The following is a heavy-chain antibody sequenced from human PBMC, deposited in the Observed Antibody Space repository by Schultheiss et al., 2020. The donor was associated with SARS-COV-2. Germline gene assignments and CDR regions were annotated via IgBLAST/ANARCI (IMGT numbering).Heavy chain of an antibody. J-gene: IGHJ5*02. CDR3: AREEYSSSYL. CDR2: IYTSGST. CDR1: GGSISSYY. D-gene: IGHD6-6*01. V-gene: IGHV4-4*08. Sequence: SETLSLTCTVSGGSISSYYWSWIRQPPGKGLEWIGRIYTSGSTYYNPSLKSRVTISVDTSKNQFSLKLSSVTAEDTAVYYCAREEYSSSYLWGQGTLVTVSS.